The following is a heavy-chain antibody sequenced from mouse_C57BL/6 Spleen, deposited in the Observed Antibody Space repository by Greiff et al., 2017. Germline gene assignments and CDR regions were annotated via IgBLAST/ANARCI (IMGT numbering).Heavy chain of an antibody. V-gene: IGHV1-50*01. J-gene: IGHJ2*01. CDR1: GYTFTSYW. D-gene: IGHD2-1*01. Sequence: QVQLQQPGAELVKPGASVKLSCKASGYTFTSYWMQWVKQRPGQGLEWIGEIDPSDSYTNYNQKFKGKATLTVDTSSSTAYMQLSSLTSEDSAVYYCARSVYGNYYFDYWGQGTTLTVSS. CDR2: IDPSDSYT. CDR3: ARSVYGNYYFDY.